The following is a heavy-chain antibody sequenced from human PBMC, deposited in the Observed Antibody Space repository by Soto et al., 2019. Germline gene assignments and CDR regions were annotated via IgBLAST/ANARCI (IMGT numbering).Heavy chain of an antibody. D-gene: IGHD6-13*01. J-gene: IGHJ5*02. V-gene: IGHV1-18*01. CDR3: ARDPAIVIAAAGSSLNNWFDP. CDR1: GYTFTSYG. CDR2: ISAYNGNT. Sequence: GASVKVSCKASGYTFTSYGISWVRQAPGQGLEWMGWISAYNGNTNYAQKLQGRVTMTTDTSTSTAYMELRSLRSDDTAVYYCARDPAIVIAAAGSSLNNWFDPWGQGTLVTVSS.